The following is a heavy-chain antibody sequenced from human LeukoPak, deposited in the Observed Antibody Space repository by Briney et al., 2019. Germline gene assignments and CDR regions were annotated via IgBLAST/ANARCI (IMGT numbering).Heavy chain of an antibody. CDR1: GGSFSGYY. CDR3: ARGQYYYDSSGYRY. D-gene: IGHD3-22*01. Sequence: SETLSLTCAVSGGSFSGYYWSWIRQPPGKGLEWIGYIYYSGSTNYNPSLKSRVTISVDTSKNQFSLKLSSVTAADTAVYYCARGQYYYDSSGYRYWGQGTLVTVSS. CDR2: IYYSGST. V-gene: IGHV4-59*01. J-gene: IGHJ4*02.